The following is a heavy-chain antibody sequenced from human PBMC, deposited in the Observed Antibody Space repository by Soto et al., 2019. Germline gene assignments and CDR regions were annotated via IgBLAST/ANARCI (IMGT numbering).Heavy chain of an antibody. V-gene: IGHV3-23*01. Sequence: GGSLRLSCAASGFTFSSYAMSWVRQAPGKGLEWVSAISGSGGSTYYADSVKGRFTISRDNSKNTLYLQMNSLRAEDTAVYYCAKDRPSSFDFWSGYSLFLDAFDIWGKGKMVTV. J-gene: IGHJ3*02. CDR2: ISGSGGST. CDR1: GFTFSSYA. D-gene: IGHD3-3*01. CDR3: AKDRPSSFDFWSGYSLFLDAFDI.